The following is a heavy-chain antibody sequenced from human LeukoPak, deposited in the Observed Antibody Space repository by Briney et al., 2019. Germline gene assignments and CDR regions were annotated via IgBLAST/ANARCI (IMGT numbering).Heavy chain of an antibody. V-gene: IGHV4-61*01. J-gene: IGHJ6*03. CDR3: ARQTVGGLGGATEYYYYMDV. D-gene: IGHD1-26*01. CDR2: IYYSGST. CDR1: GYSISSGYY. Sequence: SETLSLTCTVSGYSISSGYYWGWIRQPPGKGLEWIGYIYYSGSTNYNPSLKSRVTISVDTSKNQFSLKLSSVTAADTAVYFCARQTVGGLGGATEYYYYMDVWGKGTTVTVSS.